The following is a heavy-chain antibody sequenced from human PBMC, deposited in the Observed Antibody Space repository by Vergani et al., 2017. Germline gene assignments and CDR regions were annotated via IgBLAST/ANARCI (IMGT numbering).Heavy chain of an antibody. D-gene: IGHD1-26*01. CDR1: GFSVSSYY. CDR3: TRDREFGY. J-gene: IGHJ4*02. V-gene: IGHV3-53*02. CDR2: IYNDGNT. Sequence: EVQLVETGGGLIQPGRSLRLSCAASGFSVSSYYMSWVRQAPGKGLEWVSVIYNDGNTYYTDSVKGRFTISSDNSKNTLYLQMNSLRVEDTAVYYCTRDREFGYWGQGAPVTVSS.